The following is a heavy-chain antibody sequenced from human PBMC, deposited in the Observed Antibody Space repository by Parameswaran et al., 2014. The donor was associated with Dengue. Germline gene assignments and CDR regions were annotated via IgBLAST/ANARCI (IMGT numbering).Heavy chain of an antibody. D-gene: IGHD3-22*01. CDR3: ASSYFDSSGHAFDI. J-gene: IGHJ3*02. Sequence: RWIRQPPGKGLEWVANIKQDGSEKYYVDSVKGRFTISRDNAKNSLYLQMNSLRAEDTAVYYCASSYFDSSGHAFDIWGQGTMVTVSS. V-gene: IGHV3-7*01. CDR2: IKQDGSEK.